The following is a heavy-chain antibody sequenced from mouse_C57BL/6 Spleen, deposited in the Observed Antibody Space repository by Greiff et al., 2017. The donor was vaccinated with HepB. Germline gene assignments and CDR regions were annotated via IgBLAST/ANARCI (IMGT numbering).Heavy chain of an antibody. CDR3: ARNVHMIDDAMDY. CDR1: GFSLTSYG. Sequence: QVHVKQSGPGLVQPSQSLSITCTVSGFSLTSYGVHWVRQSPGKGLEWLGVIWSGGSTDYNAAFISRLSISKDNSKSQVFFKMNSLQADDTAIYYCARNVHMIDDAMDYWGQGTSVTVSS. J-gene: IGHJ4*01. CDR2: IWSGGST. V-gene: IGHV2-2*01. D-gene: IGHD2-4*01.